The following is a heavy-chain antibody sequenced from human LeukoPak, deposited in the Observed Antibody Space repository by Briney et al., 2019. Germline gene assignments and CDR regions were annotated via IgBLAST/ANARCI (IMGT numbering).Heavy chain of an antibody. CDR3: AKTNDGSPTLDY. D-gene: IGHD3-10*01. CDR2: ISGSGGST. CDR1: GFTFSSYA. J-gene: IGHJ4*02. Sequence: GGSLRLSCAASGFTFSSYAMSWVRQAPGKGLGWVSAISGSGGSTYYADSVKGRFTISRDNSKNTLYLQMNSLRAEDTAVYYCAKTNDGSPTLDYWGQGTLVTVSS. V-gene: IGHV3-23*01.